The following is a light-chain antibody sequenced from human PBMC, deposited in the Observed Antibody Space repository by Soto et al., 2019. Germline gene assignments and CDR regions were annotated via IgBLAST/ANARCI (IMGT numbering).Light chain of an antibody. V-gene: IGLV4-69*02. CDR1: SGHNTYA. CDR2: IDSDGSH. Sequence: QPVLAQSPSASASLGASVNLTCTLSSGHNTYAIAWHQQHPERGPRYLMKIDSDGSHSKGDGIPDRFSGSSSGAERYLTISSLQSEDEADYYCQTWGAGIRVFGGGTKVTVL. CDR3: QTWGAGIRV. J-gene: IGLJ2*01.